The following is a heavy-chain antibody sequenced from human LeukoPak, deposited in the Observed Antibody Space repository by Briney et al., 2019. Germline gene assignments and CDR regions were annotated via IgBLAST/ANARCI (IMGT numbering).Heavy chain of an antibody. V-gene: IGHV1-3*01. J-gene: IGHJ4*02. CDR3: ARANPGPFGYYFDY. CDR2: INAGNGNT. D-gene: IGHD3-10*01. Sequence: ASVKVSCKASGGTFSSYAISWVRQAPGQGLEWMGWINAGNGNTKYSQKFQGRVTITRDTSASTAYMELSSLRSEDTAVYYCARANPGPFGYYFDYWGQGTLVTVSS. CDR1: GGTFSSYA.